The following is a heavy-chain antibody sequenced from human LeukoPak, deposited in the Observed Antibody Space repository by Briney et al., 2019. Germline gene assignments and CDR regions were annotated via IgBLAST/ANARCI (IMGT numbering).Heavy chain of an antibody. CDR3: GRAFPPLRTSSAGDL. CDR2: ISYLSSHV. Sequence: GGSLRISCSASGFTFSDYDMNWVRQAPGKGLEWVSSISYLSSHVYYGDSGKGRFTISRDNAKNSLYLQMNSLGAEDTAIYYCGRAFPPLRTSSAGDLWGQGILLTVSS. D-gene: IGHD3-16*01. V-gene: IGHV3-21*01. CDR1: GFTFSDYD. J-gene: IGHJ4*02.